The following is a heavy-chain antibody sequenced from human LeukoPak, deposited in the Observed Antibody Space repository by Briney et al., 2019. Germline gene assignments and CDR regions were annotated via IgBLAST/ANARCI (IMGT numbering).Heavy chain of an antibody. Sequence: GASVKVSCKASGYTFTSYYMHWVRPAPGQGLAWMGIINPSGGSTSYAQKFQGRVTMTRDTSTSTVYMELSSLRSEDTAVYYCARVAGTRTTKLDYWGQGTLVTVSS. CDR2: INPSGGST. CDR3: ARVAGTRTTKLDY. V-gene: IGHV1-46*01. D-gene: IGHD1-7*01. CDR1: GYTFTSYY. J-gene: IGHJ4*02.